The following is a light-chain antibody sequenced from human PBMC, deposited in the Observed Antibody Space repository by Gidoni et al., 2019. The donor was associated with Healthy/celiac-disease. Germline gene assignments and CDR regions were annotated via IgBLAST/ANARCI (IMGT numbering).Light chain of an antibody. J-gene: IGKJ3*01. CDR1: QSVSSN. CDR3: QQYNNWPLT. CDR2: GAS. V-gene: IGKV3-15*01. Sequence: EIVMTQSPATLSVSPGERATISCRASQSVSSNLAWYQQKPGQAPRLLIYGASTRATGIPARFSGSGSGTEFTLTISSLQSEDFAVYYCQQYNNWPLTFXPXTKVDIK.